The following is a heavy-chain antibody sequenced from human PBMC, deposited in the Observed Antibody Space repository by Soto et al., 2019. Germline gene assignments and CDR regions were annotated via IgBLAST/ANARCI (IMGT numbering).Heavy chain of an antibody. CDR2: TYYRSKWYN. Sequence: SQTLSLTCVISGNSVSSNSAAWIWIRQSPSRGLEWLGRTYYRSKWYNDYAVSVKSRITINPDTSKNQFSLHLDSVIPEDTAVYYCEGVASFRGMHVWGQGTPVTVYS. CDR1: GNSVSSNSAA. V-gene: IGHV6-1*01. D-gene: IGHD2-21*01. CDR3: EGVASFRGMHV. J-gene: IGHJ6*02.